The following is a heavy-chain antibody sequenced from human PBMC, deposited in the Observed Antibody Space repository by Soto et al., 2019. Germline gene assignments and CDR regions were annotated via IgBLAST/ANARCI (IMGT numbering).Heavy chain of an antibody. J-gene: IGHJ5*02. CDR1: GGSISGYY. V-gene: IGHV4-59*04. D-gene: IGHD3-22*01. Sequence: PSETLSLTCTVSGGSISGYYWSWIRQPPGEGLEWIGSIYHTGNAYYNPSLKSRVTIFVDTSKNQFSLKLTSVTAADTALYYCARDYFDSSDYTTNWFDPWGQGTLVTVSS. CDR2: IYHTGNA. CDR3: ARDYFDSSDYTTNWFDP.